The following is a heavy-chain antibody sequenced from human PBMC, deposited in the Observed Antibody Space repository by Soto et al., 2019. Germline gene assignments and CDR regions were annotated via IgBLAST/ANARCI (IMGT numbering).Heavy chain of an antibody. J-gene: IGHJ4*02. Sequence: ASVKVSCTASGSTFTGYYMHWVRQAPGQGLEWMGWINPNSGGTNYAQKFQGRVTMTRDTSISTAYMELSRLRSDDTAVYYCARDPHYYGDYDYFDYWGQGTLVNVAS. CDR3: ARDPHYYGDYDYFDY. CDR1: GSTFTGYY. D-gene: IGHD4-17*01. CDR2: INPNSGGT. V-gene: IGHV1-2*02.